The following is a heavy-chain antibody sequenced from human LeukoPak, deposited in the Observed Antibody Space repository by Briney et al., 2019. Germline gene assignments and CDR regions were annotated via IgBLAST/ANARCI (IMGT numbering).Heavy chain of an antibody. D-gene: IGHD3-3*01. V-gene: IGHV3-30*01. J-gene: IGHJ4*02. CDR3: AREIRGYYAAY. CDR1: GFTFSSHA. CDR2: ISHDSYDT. Sequence: GGSLRLSSAASGFTFSSHAFHWVRQAPGKGLEWVAAISHDSYDTFYADSVKGRFTISRDSSTNTVSLQMNSLRDEDTAMYYCAREIRGYYAAYWGQGILVTVSS.